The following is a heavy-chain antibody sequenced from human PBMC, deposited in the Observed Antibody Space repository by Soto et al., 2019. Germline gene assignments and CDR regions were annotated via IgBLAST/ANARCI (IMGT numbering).Heavy chain of an antibody. CDR2: INPNSGGT. Sequence: ASVKGSCKASGYTFTGYYMHWVRQAPGQGLEWLGWINPNSGGTNYAQKFQGGVTMTRDTSISTAYMELSRLRSDDTAVYYCARDLGPSAYYDFWSGSQGPMDVWGQGTTVTVSS. CDR3: ARDLGPSAYYDFWSGSQGPMDV. D-gene: IGHD3-3*01. CDR1: GYTFTGYY. J-gene: IGHJ6*02. V-gene: IGHV1-2*02.